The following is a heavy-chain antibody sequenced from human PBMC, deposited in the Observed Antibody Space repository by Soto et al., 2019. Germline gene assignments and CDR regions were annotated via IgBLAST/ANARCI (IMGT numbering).Heavy chain of an antibody. CDR3: AGILGGTRYGVDV. D-gene: IGHD1-26*01. V-gene: IGHV3-11*05. Sequence: QVHLVKSGGGLVKPGGSLRLSCAASGFTFSDYYMRWIRQAPGKGLEWVSYISSSSSYTNYADSVKGRFTISRDNAKNSMYLQMNSLRAEDTAVYYCAGILGGTRYGVDVWGQGTTVTVSS. CDR2: ISSSSSYT. CDR1: GFTFSDYY. J-gene: IGHJ6*02.